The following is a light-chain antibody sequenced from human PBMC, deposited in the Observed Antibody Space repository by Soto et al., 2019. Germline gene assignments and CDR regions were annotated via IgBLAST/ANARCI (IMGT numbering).Light chain of an antibody. Sequence: AIQMTQSPSSLSASVGDRVTITCRASQDIRTGLGWYQQKPGKAPNLLIYASSSLQSGVPSRFSGSGSGTDFTLTISSLQPEDFATYYCLQDSKYPRTFGQGTKVEIK. J-gene: IGKJ1*01. CDR1: QDIRTG. CDR2: ASS. V-gene: IGKV1-6*01. CDR3: LQDSKYPRT.